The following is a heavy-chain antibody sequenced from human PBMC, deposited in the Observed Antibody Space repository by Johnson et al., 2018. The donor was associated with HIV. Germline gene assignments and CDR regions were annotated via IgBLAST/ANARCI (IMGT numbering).Heavy chain of an antibody. CDR3: AKGQYSSSPFAFDI. CDR1: GFTFSSYA. Sequence: MLLVESGGGVVQPGRSLRLSCAASGFTFSSYAMHWVRQAPGKGLEYVSAISSNGGSTYYANSVKGRFTISRDNSKNTLYLQMGSLRAEDMAVYYCAKGQYSSSPFAFDIWGQGTMVTVSS. V-gene: IGHV3-64*01. D-gene: IGHD6-6*01. CDR2: ISSNGGST. J-gene: IGHJ3*02.